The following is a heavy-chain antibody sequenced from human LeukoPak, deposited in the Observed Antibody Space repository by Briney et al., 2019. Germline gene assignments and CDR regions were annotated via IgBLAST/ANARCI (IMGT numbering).Heavy chain of an antibody. J-gene: IGHJ4*02. V-gene: IGHV3-21*01. D-gene: IGHD6-13*01. CDR2: ISSSSSYI. CDR3: ARDRGIAAAGRSNYFDY. Sequence: PRGSLRFSCAASGFTFSSYSMNWVRQAPGKGLEWVSSISSSSSYIYYADSVKGRFTISRENAKNSLYLQMNSLRAEDTAVYYCARDRGIAAAGRSNYFDYWGQGTRVTVSS. CDR1: GFTFSSYS.